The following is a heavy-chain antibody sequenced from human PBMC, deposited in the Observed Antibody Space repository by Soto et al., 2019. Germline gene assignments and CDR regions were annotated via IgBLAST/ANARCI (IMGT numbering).Heavy chain of an antibody. CDR1: GYTFTSYG. Sequence: QVQLVQSGGEVTKPGASVKVSCKSSGYTFTSYGVSWVRQAPGQGLEWLGWISVYTGNTKQAQKFQDRVTLTTEASTSTADMELRSLRSDDTAVYYCARDRCTTARCYTHHFDVWGQGTTVTVSS. CDR2: ISVYTGNT. J-gene: IGHJ6*02. V-gene: IGHV1-18*04. CDR3: ARDRCTTARCYTHHFDV. D-gene: IGHD2-2*01.